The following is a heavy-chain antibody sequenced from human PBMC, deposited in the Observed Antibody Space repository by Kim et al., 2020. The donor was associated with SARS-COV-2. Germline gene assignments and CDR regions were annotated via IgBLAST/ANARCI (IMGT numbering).Heavy chain of an antibody. CDR3: ARERISGGVGYNWFDP. CDR1: GGSISSYY. Sequence: SETLSLTCTVSGGSISSYYWSWIRQPPGKGLEWIGYIYYSGSTNYNPSLKSRVTISVDTSKNQFSLKLSSLTAADTAVYYCARERISGGVGYNWFDPWGQGTLVTVSS. J-gene: IGHJ5*02. CDR2: IYYSGST. D-gene: IGHD2-8*02. V-gene: IGHV4-59*01.